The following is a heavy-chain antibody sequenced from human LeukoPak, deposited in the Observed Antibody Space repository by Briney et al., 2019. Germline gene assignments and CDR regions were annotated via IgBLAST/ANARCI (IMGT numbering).Heavy chain of an antibody. J-gene: IGHJ2*01. V-gene: IGHV4-4*07. CDR3: ARKAASNWYFDL. D-gene: IGHD6-13*01. CDR2: IYTSGTT. CDR1: GVSISSYY. Sequence: SETLSLTCAVSGVSISSYYWTWIRQPAGKGLEWIGLIYTSGTTNYNPSVKSRVTMSVDTSKNQFSLKLNSVTAADTAVHYCARKAASNWYFDLWGRGTLVTVSS.